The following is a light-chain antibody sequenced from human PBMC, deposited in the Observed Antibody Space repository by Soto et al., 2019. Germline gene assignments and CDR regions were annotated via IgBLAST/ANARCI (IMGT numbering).Light chain of an antibody. V-gene: IGKV1-12*01. CDR3: QQANSFPFS. J-gene: IGKJ3*01. CDR2: AAS. Sequence: DIQMTQSPSSVSAFVGDRVTITCRASQGISRSLAWYQQKSGEAPKLLIYAASLLQSGVPSRFRGSGSWTDFTLTISRLQPEAFASYYCQQANSFPFSFGPGTKVEIK. CDR1: QGISRS.